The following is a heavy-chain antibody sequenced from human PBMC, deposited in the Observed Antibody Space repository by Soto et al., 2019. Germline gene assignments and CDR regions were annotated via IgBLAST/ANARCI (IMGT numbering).Heavy chain of an antibody. Sequence: GGSLRLSCAASGFTFSSYWMHWVRQAPGKGLVWVSRINSDGSSTSYADSVRGRFTISRDNAKNTLYLQMNSLRAEDTAVYYCVRTSLVVAAATREDYWGQGTLVTVSS. CDR1: GFTFSSYW. CDR2: INSDGSST. V-gene: IGHV3-74*01. D-gene: IGHD2-15*01. J-gene: IGHJ4*02. CDR3: VRTSLVVAAATREDY.